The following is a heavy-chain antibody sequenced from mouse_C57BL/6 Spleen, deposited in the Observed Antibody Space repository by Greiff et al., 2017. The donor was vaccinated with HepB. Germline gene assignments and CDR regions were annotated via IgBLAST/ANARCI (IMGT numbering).Heavy chain of an antibody. J-gene: IGHJ2*01. V-gene: IGHV5-4*03. D-gene: IGHD2-3*01. CDR2: ISDGGSYT. CDR1: GFTFSSYA. Sequence: EVKVEESGGGLVKPGGSLKLSCAASGFTFSSYAMSWVRQTPEKRLEWVATISDGGSYTYYPDNVKGRFTISRDNAKNNLYLQMSHLKSEDTAMYYCARTDGYYPDYWGQGTTLTVSS. CDR3: ARTDGYYPDY.